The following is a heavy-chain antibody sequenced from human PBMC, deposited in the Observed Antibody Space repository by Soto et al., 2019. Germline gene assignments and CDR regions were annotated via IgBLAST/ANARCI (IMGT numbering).Heavy chain of an antibody. J-gene: IGHJ5*01. CDR1: GGYSGSLSGC. CDR3: ASALYRSGGSCSLDP. CDR2: NYNTGST. V-gene: IGHV4-61*10. D-gene: IGHD2-15*01. Sequence: LVMMRVPWSVAGGYSGSLSGCCSRIRKHTGKGQEAVGLNYNTGSTSYDPSLKSRVTISIDTSKNQFSLKLTSVTAADTAVYYCASALYRSGGSCSLDPWAQGTLLTVSS.